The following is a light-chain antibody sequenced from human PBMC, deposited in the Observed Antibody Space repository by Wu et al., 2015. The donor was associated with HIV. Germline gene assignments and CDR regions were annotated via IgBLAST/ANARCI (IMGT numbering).Light chain of an antibody. CDR2: GAS. V-gene: IGKV3-15*01. J-gene: IGKJ1*01. CDR3: QQYNNGRT. CDR1: QSLSSN. Sequence: EIVMTQSPGILSVSPGERATLSCRASQSLSSNLAWYQQKPGQAPRLLIYGASTRATGIPARFSGSGSGTDFTLTISSLQSEDFAVYYCQQYNNGRTFGQGTKVEIK.